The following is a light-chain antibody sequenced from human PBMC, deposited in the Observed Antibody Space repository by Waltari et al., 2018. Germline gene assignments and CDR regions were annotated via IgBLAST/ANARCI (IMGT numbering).Light chain of an antibody. CDR3: CSYAGGGTPRLL. Sequence: QSALTQPASVSGSPGQSITISCAGPSSDVGKYNVVSWYQQHPGKVPKLIIYELTQRPPGVSDRFSGSKSGNTASLTISGLQPEDEANYYCCSYAGGGTPRLLFGGGTEVTVL. CDR2: ELT. J-gene: IGLJ2*01. V-gene: IGLV2-23*02. CDR1: SSDVGKYNV.